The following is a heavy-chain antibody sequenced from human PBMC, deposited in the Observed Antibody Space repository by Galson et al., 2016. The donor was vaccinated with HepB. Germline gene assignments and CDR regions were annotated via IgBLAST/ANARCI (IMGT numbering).Heavy chain of an antibody. Sequence: SLRLSCAASGGFSFGTYAMTWVRQAPGRGLEWVSGLSARGSTTFYAESVEGRFTISRDNSKNTLFLEMNSLRADDTAVYYCARGGYCSTDACYFYDALDVWGQGTTITVSS. CDR1: GGFSFGTYA. J-gene: IGHJ6*02. V-gene: IGHV3-23*01. CDR2: LSARGSTT. CDR3: ARGGYCSTDACYFYDALDV. D-gene: IGHD2-2*01.